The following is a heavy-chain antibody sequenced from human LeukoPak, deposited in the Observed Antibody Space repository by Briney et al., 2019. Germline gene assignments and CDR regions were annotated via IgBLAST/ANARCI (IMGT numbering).Heavy chain of an antibody. Sequence: SETLSLTCTVSGGFISSYYWTWIRQPPGKGLVWIGYISYSGSTNYNPSLKSRVTISVDTSKKQFSLKLSSVTAADTAVYYCARVGLYGGNPFDYWGQGTLVTVSS. CDR3: ARVGLYGGNPFDY. CDR1: GGFISSYY. CDR2: ISYSGST. V-gene: IGHV4-59*01. D-gene: IGHD4-23*01. J-gene: IGHJ4*02.